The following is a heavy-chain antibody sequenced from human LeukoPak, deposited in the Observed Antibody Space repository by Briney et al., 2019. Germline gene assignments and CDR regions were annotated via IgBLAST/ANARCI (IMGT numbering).Heavy chain of an antibody. Sequence: SETLSLXCTVSGGSNSSSSYYWGWIRQPPGKGLEWIGSIYYSGSTYYNPSLKSRVTISVDTSKNQFSLKLSSVTAADTAVYYCASLPYYYGSGGFDYWGQGTLVTVSS. CDR3: ASLPYYYGSGGFDY. J-gene: IGHJ4*02. D-gene: IGHD3-10*01. V-gene: IGHV4-39*01. CDR1: GGSNSSSSYY. CDR2: IYYSGST.